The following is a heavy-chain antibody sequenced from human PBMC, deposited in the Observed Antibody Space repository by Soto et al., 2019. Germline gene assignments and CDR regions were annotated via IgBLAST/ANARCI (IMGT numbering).Heavy chain of an antibody. D-gene: IGHD3-22*01. CDR3: ARAHRYYDYPDI. J-gene: IGHJ3*02. CDR1: GASVNSGDYY. CDR2: IHYSETI. Sequence: QVQLQESGPGLVKASQTLSLTCTVSGASVNSGDYYWSWVRQPPGRGLEWIGYIHYSETIYYNPSLKSRVQILVETFKNQFSLDVSSVTAADTAVYYCARAHRYYDYPDIWGQGTTVTVSS. V-gene: IGHV4-30-4*01.